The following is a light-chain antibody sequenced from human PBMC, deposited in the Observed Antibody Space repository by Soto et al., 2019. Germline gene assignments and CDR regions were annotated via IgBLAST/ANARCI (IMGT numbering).Light chain of an antibody. CDR1: SSNIGSNT. CDR2: SNN. J-gene: IGLJ1*01. CDR3: AAWDDSLYV. Sequence: SVLTQPPSASWTPRQRVTISCSGSSSNIGSNTVNWYQQLPGTAPKLLIYSNNQRPSGVPDRFSGSKSGTSASLAISGLQSEDEADYYCAAWDDSLYVFG. V-gene: IGLV1-44*01.